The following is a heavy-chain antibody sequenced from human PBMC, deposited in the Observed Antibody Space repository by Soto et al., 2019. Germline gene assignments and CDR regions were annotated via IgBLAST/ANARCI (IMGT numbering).Heavy chain of an antibody. CDR3: AIDMVRRAPDS. D-gene: IGHD3-10*01. J-gene: IGHJ4*02. Sequence: EVELVESGGGLVQPGGSLRLSCAASGFTLSSYWMSWVRQAPGKRLEWVANIKTDGSEKYYVDSVKGRFTISRDNAENSLFLQMNSLRVEDTAVYYCAIDMVRRAPDSWGQGTLVTVSS. V-gene: IGHV3-7*01. CDR2: IKTDGSEK. CDR1: GFTLSSYW.